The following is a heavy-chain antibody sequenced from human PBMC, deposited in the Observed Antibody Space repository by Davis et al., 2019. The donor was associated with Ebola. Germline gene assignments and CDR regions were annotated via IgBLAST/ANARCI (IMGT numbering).Heavy chain of an antibody. D-gene: IGHD1-26*01. CDR1: GYTLTELS. CDR2: FDPEDGET. V-gene: IGHV1-24*01. CDR3: ARVFGGSYYYYYYMDV. Sequence: ASVKVSCKVSGYTLTELSMHWVRQAPGKGLEWMGGFDPEDGETIYAQKFQGRVTITADESTSTVYMELSSLRSEDTAVYYCARVFGGSYYYYYYMDVWGKGTTVTVSS. J-gene: IGHJ6*03.